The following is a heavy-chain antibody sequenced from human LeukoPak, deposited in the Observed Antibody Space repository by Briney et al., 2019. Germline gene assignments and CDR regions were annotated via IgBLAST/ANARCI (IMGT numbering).Heavy chain of an antibody. J-gene: IGHJ4*02. D-gene: IGHD4-23*01. CDR3: AREKTTVVTPGVDY. Sequence: GGSLSLSCAASGFTFSTFAISWVRQAPGRGLEWVSAISRSGDSTYYADSVKGRFTISRDNFKNAVDLQMNSLRAEDTAIYYCAREKTTVVTPGVDYWGQGTLVTVSS. CDR1: GFTFSTFA. CDR2: ISRSGDST. V-gene: IGHV3-23*01.